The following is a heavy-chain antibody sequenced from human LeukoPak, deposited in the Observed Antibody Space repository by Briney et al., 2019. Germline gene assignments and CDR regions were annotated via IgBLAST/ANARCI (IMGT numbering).Heavy chain of an antibody. D-gene: IGHD3-9*01. V-gene: IGHV3-23*01. CDR3: AKLEGDILTGYYNCFDY. CDR1: GFTFSNYA. J-gene: IGHJ4*02. CDR2: ISGSGGST. Sequence: GGSLRLSCAASGFTFSNYALSWVRQAPGKGLEWVSAISGSGGSTYYADSVKGRFTISRDNSKNTLYLQMNSLRAEDTAVYYCAKLEGDILTGYYNCFDYWGQGTLVTVSS.